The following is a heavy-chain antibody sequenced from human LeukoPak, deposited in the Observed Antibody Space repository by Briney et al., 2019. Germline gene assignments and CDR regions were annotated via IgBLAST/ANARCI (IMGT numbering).Heavy chain of an antibody. CDR2: INPNSGGT. V-gene: IGHV1-2*06. CDR3: ARGYSSGWYYFDY. CDR1: GYTFTGYY. Sequence: GASVKVSCKASGYTFTGYYMHWVRQAPGQGLEWMGRINPNSGGTNYAQKFQGRVTMTRDTSISTAYMELSRLRSDDTAVYYCARGYSSGWYYFDYWGQGTLVTVSS. J-gene: IGHJ4*02. D-gene: IGHD6-19*01.